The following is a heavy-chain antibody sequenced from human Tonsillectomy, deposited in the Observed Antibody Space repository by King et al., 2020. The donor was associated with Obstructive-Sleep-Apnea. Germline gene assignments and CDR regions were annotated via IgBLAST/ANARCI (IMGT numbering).Heavy chain of an antibody. CDR2: IHPGDSNI. D-gene: IGHD3-16*02. Sequence: QLVQSGVEVKKPGESLKISCKGSGYTFTSYWIGWVRQVPGKGLEWMGIIHPGDSNIRYSPSFQGQVTISADKSINTAYLQWSSLKASDTAMYYCARPGVSFSLTWYYFGYWGQGTLVTVSS. CDR1: GYTFTSYW. J-gene: IGHJ4*02. V-gene: IGHV5-51*01. CDR3: ARPGVSFSLTWYYFGY.